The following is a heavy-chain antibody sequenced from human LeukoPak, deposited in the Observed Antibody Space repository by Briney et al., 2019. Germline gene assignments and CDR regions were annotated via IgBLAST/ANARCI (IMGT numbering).Heavy chain of an antibody. D-gene: IGHD6-13*01. V-gene: IGHV4-34*01. CDR1: GGSFSGYY. J-gene: IGHJ4*02. CDR2: INHSGST. CDR3: ARDPGYSTSYYTGD. Sequence: SETLSLTCAVYGGSFSGYYWSWIRQPPGKGLEWIGEINHSGSTNYDPSLKSRVTISVDTSKNQFSLKLSSVTAADTAVYYCARDPGYSTSYYTGDWGQGTLVTVSS.